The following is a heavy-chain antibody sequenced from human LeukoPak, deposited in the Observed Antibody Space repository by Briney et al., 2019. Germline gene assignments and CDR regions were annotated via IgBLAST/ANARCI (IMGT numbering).Heavy chain of an antibody. D-gene: IGHD6-6*01. J-gene: IGHJ3*02. CDR2: IYYTGDT. Sequence: SSETLSLTCTVSGGSISSYYWSWIRQPPGKGLEWIGYIYYTGDTNYNPSLKSRVTISLDTSKNQFSLKLTSVTAADTAVYYCARSASSSSRSAFDIWGQGTMVTVSS. V-gene: IGHV4-59*01. CDR1: GGSISSYY. CDR3: ARSASSSSRSAFDI.